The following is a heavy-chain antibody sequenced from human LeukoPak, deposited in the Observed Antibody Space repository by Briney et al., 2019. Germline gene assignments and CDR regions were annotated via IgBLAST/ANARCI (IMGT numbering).Heavy chain of an antibody. CDR1: VYTLSDHY. Sequence: PGGSLRLCCAAQVYTLSDHYIRWSRQAPAKGLEWVSYMSCNGSPINYADSVKGRFTNSRDNAKNSLYLHMNSLRAEDTAVYYCARVYRELLWFGVLLSLRYYYGMDVWGQGSTVAVS. CDR3: ARVYRELLWFGVLLSLRYYYGMDV. D-gene: IGHD3-10*01. CDR2: MSCNGSPI. V-gene: IGHV3-11*01. J-gene: IGHJ6*02.